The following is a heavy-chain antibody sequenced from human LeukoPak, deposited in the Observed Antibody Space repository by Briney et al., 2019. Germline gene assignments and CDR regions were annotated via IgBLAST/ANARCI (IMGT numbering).Heavy chain of an antibody. CDR3: ARVGYCSGGSCLNYFDP. Sequence: SETLSLTCTVSGYSISSGYYWGWVRLPPGKGLEWIGIINHRGTTFCNTSLKSRVTISVDTSTNQFSLQLGSVTAADTALYYCARVGYCSGGSCLNYFDPWGRGTLVTVSS. CDR1: GYSISSGYY. D-gene: IGHD2-15*01. J-gene: IGHJ5*02. V-gene: IGHV4-38-2*02. CDR2: INHRGTT.